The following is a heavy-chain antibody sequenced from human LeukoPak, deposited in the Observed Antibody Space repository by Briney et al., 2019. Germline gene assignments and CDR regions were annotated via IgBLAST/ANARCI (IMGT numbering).Heavy chain of an antibody. V-gene: IGHV4-59*01. CDR1: GGSISSYY. CDR2: IYYGGST. Sequence: KPSETLSLTCTVSGGSISSYYWSWIRQPPGKGLEWIGYIYYGGSTNYNPSLKSRVTISVVTSKNQFSLKLSSVTAADTAVYYCARSPGYGSGSYYMSRRDAFDIWGQGTMVTVSS. D-gene: IGHD3-10*01. J-gene: IGHJ3*02. CDR3: ARSPGYGSGSYYMSRRDAFDI.